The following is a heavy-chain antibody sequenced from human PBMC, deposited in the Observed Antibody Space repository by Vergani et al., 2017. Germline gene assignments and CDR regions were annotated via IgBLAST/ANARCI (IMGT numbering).Heavy chain of an antibody. CDR3: AREREYCSGGSCCKGGNWFDP. Sequence: QVQLVQSGAEVKKPGSSVKVSCKASGGTFSSYAISWVRQAPGQGLEWMGGIIPIFGIANYAQKFQGRVTITADNSTSTAYMELSRLRSEDTAVYYCAREREYCSGGSCCKGGNWFDPWGQGTLVTVSS. D-gene: IGHD2-15*01. V-gene: IGHV1-69*17. CDR2: IIPIFGIA. J-gene: IGHJ5*02. CDR1: GGTFSSYA.